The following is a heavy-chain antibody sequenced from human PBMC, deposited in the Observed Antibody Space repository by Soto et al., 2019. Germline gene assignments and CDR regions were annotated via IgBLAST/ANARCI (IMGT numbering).Heavy chain of an antibody. J-gene: IGHJ6*02. V-gene: IGHV3-33*01. CDR2: IWYDGSRI. Sequence: QVQLVESGGGVVQPGTSLRLSCAASGFTFTSHGMHWVRQAPGKGLDWVAVIWYDGSRIYYADSVEGRFTISRDNSKNTLYLQTDNLRAEDTAVYYCARCYYGSGSNYGMDVWGQGTTVTVSS. CDR3: ARCYYGSGSNYGMDV. D-gene: IGHD3-10*01. CDR1: GFTFTSHG.